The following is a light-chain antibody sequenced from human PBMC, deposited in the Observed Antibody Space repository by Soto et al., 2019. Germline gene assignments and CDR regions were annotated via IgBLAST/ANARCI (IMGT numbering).Light chain of an antibody. V-gene: IGKV3-11*01. Sequence: EIVLTQSPATLSLSPGERATLSCRASQSVNNYLAWYQQKPGQAPRLLIDDTSNRATGIPARFSGSGSGTDFALTISSLEPEDFAVYYCQHRSDWLFGPGTKVDVK. CDR3: QHRSDWL. CDR1: QSVNNY. J-gene: IGKJ3*01. CDR2: DTS.